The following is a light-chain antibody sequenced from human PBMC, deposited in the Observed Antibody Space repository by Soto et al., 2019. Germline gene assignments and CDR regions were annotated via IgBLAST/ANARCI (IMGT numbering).Light chain of an antibody. CDR2: AIS. Sequence: EIVMTQSPATLSVSPGERVTLSCRASQSINSNYLAWYQQKPGQAPSLLMYAISTRATGIPARYSGSGSGTEFTLTISSLQSKDFAVYYCQQHSDWPITFGQGTRLEIK. CDR3: QQHSDWPIT. V-gene: IGKV3-15*01. CDR1: QSINSN. J-gene: IGKJ5*01.